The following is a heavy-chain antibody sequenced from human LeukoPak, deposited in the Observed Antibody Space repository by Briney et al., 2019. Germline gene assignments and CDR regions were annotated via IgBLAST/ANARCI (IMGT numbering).Heavy chain of an antibody. CDR3: VRGVEAVTGVDY. Sequence: GGSLRLSCAASGFTVSSNLMNWVRQAPGKGLERVSIIYGGNIIYYADSVKGRFTISRDISKNTLYLQMNSLRADDTAVYFCVRGVEAVTGVDYWGQGTLVTVSS. CDR1: GFTVSSNL. D-gene: IGHD6-19*01. J-gene: IGHJ4*02. CDR2: IYGGNII. V-gene: IGHV3-53*01.